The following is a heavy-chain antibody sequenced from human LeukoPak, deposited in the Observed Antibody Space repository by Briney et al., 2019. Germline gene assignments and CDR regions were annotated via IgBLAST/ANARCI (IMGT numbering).Heavy chain of an antibody. D-gene: IGHD2-15*01. CDR1: GFTFSSYE. CDR2: ISSSGSTI. Sequence: GGSLRLSCAASGFTFSSYEMNWVRQAPGKGLEWVSYISSSGSTIYYADSVKGRFTISRDNAKNSLYLQMNSLRAEDMAVYYCARIFYYYYYMDVWGKGTTVTISS. CDR3: ARIFYYYYYMDV. J-gene: IGHJ6*03. V-gene: IGHV3-48*03.